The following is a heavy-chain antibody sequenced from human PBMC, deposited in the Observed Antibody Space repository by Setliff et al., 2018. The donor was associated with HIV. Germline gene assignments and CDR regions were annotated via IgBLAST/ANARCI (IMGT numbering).Heavy chain of an antibody. CDR3: ARRRGQKATGWYYFDF. CDR2: IYHSGNT. CDR1: GYSMSSSHQ. J-gene: IGHJ4*02. Sequence: SETLSLTCGVSGYSMSSSHQMSWVRQAPGKGLEWIGSIYHSGNTYYNPSLKSRVSISVDTSKRQFSLKLTSVTAGDSALYYCARRRGQKATGWYYFDFWGQGALVTVSS. D-gene: IGHD6-19*01. V-gene: IGHV4-38-2*01.